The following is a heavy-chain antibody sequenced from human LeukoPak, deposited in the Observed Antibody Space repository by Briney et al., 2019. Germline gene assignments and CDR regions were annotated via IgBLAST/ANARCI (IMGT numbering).Heavy chain of an antibody. D-gene: IGHD3-16*01. Sequence: SETLSLTCTVSGGSISNYFWSWVRQPAGKGLEWIGRIYSTGRSDYNPSLKSRISMSVDTSKNQFSLKLSSVTAADTAVYYCARGQESLPLRGAFDIWGQGTMVTVSS. V-gene: IGHV4-4*07. J-gene: IGHJ3*02. CDR1: GGSISNYF. CDR2: IYSTGRS. CDR3: ARGQESLPLRGAFDI.